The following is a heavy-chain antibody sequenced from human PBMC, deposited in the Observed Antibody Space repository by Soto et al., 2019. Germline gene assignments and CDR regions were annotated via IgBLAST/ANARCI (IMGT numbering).Heavy chain of an antibody. J-gene: IGHJ5*02. V-gene: IGHV3-15*01. Sequence: EVQLVESGGGLVKPGESLRVSCAASGFTFSIAWMNWVRQAPGKGLEWVGRIKSEIENGATDYAAPVKGRFTISRDDSNNTLYLQMNSLKTEDTAVDYCTTDYWVDPWGHGTLVNVSS. CDR3: TTDYWVDP. CDR2: IKSEIENGAT. CDR1: GFTFSIAW.